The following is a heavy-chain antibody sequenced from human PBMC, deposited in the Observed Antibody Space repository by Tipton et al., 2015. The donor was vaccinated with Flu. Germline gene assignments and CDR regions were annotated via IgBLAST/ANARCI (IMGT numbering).Heavy chain of an antibody. CDR2: IHQTGTN. D-gene: IGHD4-23*01. V-gene: IGHV4-38-2*02. CDR3: ARVPASVAYFDY. J-gene: IGHJ4*02. CDR1: GDSIGSDHY. Sequence: TLSLTCSVSGDSIGSDHYWGWIRQPPGRGLEWIGNIHQTGTNYYNPSLRSRVTFSVDRSMNQFSLRLSSVTAADTAVYYCARVPASVAYFDYWGQGTLVTVSS.